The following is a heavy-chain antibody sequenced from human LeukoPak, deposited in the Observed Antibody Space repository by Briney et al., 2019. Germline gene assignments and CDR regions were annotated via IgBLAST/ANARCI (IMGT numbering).Heavy chain of an antibody. J-gene: IGHJ4*02. CDR3: VRDRGSGRYDS. CDR2: TYYRSRWYN. Sequence: SQTLSLTCAISGDSVSSNSVAWNWIRQSPSLGLEWLGRTYYRSRWYNDYAESVKGRITAKRDTSKNQPSLQLNSVTPEDTAVYYCVRDRGSGRYDSWGQGSLVTVSS. V-gene: IGHV6-1*01. D-gene: IGHD3-10*01. CDR1: GDSVSSNSVA.